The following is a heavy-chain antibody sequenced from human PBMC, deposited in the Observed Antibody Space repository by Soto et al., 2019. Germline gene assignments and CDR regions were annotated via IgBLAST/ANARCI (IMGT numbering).Heavy chain of an antibody. J-gene: IGHJ4*02. CDR1: GFSLTAPETR. V-gene: IGHV2-70*04. Sequence: SGPTLVNPTQTLTLTCPMSGFSLTAPETRVRWIRQPPGKALEWLARIDWDDEKFYSTSLKTRLTLSKDTSKYQVVLTLIKIYPVDTATYYCAGRLRGDHSFDFWGQGALVTVSS. CDR3: AGRLRGDHSFDF. CDR2: IDWDDEK. D-gene: IGHD5-12*01.